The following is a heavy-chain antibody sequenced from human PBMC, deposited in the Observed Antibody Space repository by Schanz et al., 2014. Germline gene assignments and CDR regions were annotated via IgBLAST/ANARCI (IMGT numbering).Heavy chain of an antibody. D-gene: IGHD3-22*01. Sequence: QVHLAQSGAEVKKPGSSVKVSCKASGGTFSSDTFSWVRQAPGQGLEWMGRIVPIAGITNYAQRFQGRVTITADKSSDTAYMELSSLRPEDTAVYYCARSNYYDNSDYYNSFDYWGQGTLVTVSS. CDR3: ARSNYYDNSDYYNSFDY. CDR2: IVPIAGIT. J-gene: IGHJ4*02. CDR1: GGTFSSDT. V-gene: IGHV1-69*02.